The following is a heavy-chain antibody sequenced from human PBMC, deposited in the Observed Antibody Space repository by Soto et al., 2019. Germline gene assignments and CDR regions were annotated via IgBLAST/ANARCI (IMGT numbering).Heavy chain of an antibody. J-gene: IGHJ6*02. D-gene: IGHD2-2*02. Sequence: QEQLVQSGGEVKKPGASVRVSCKASGYTFTKYGITWVRQAPGQGLEWMGWIGVYNGNTNYARKLQGRVIMTAYTTASTAYMELRRLRSDDTAVYYWSRARYCTSTICYNLYYYGMDSWGQGTTVSV. CDR1: GYTFTKYG. V-gene: IGHV1-18*04. CDR3: SRARYCTSTICYNLYYYGMDS. CDR2: IGVYNGNT.